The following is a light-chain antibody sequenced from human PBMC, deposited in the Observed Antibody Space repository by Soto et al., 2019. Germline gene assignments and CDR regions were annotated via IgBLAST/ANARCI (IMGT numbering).Light chain of an antibody. Sequence: QPALTQPSSGFWSPGQSLTLSCPGNNSYFCCYEYVSWHQQYPGKAPKLIIYDVSNRPSGVSNRFSGSKSGNTASLTISGLQAEDEADYYCSSYTISSTHVFGTGTKVPVL. CDR1: NSYFCCYEY. V-gene: IGLV2-14*01. J-gene: IGLJ1*01. CDR3: SSYTISSTHV. CDR2: DVS.